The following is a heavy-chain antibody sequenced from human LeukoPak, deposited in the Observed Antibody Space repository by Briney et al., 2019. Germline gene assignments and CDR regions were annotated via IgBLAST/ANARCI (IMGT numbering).Heavy chain of an antibody. Sequence: GGSLRLSCAASGFTFSGYTMKWVRQAPGKGLEWVSSISSSSDYIYYADSVKGRFSISRDNAKNSLYLQMNSLRAEDTAVYYCAKGADYSDSSGYYHYWGQGTLVTVSS. J-gene: IGHJ4*02. CDR3: AKGADYSDSSGYYHY. D-gene: IGHD3-22*01. CDR1: GFTFSGYT. V-gene: IGHV3-21*01. CDR2: ISSSSDYI.